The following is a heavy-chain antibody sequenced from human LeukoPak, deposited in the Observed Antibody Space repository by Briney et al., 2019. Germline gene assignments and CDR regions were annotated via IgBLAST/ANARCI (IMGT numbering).Heavy chain of an antibody. D-gene: IGHD3-10*01. V-gene: IGHV3-7*01. CDR3: AKEGAYPIITYDS. J-gene: IGHJ5*01. CDR1: GFTFSSYW. CDR2: IKQDGNEK. Sequence: GGSLRLSCAASGFTFSSYWMKWVRQARGKGREWVANIKQDGNEKHYEDSVKGRFSISRDNAKNSLYLQMDSLRAEDTAVYYCAKEGAYPIITYDSWGQAALVTVSS.